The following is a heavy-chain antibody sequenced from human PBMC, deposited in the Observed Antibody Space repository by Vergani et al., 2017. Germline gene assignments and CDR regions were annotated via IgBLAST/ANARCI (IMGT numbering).Heavy chain of an antibody. CDR1: GGSISSYY. CDR3: ARSWGYCSSTSCYKYYFDY. V-gene: IGHV4-59*01. CDR2: IYYSGST. D-gene: IGHD2-2*02. J-gene: IGHJ4*02. Sequence: QVQLQESGPGLVKPSETLSLTCTVSGGSISSYYWSWIRQPPGKGLEWIGYIYYSGSTNYNPSLKSRVTISVDTSKNQFSLKLSSVTAADTAVYYCARSWGYCSSTSCYKYYFDYWGQGTLVTVSS.